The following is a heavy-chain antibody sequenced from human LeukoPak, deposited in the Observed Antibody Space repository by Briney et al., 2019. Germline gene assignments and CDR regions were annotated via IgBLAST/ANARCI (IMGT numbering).Heavy chain of an antibody. CDR2: ISSGGSTT. Sequence: GGSLRLSCAASGFTFGDHYMSWIRQAPGKGLECVSYISSGGSTTYYTDSVKGRFTISRDNGKNALYLQMNSLGAEDAAVYYCAREIAADRGFDSWGQGTLVTVSS. D-gene: IGHD6-6*01. J-gene: IGHJ4*02. V-gene: IGHV3-11*01. CDR3: AREIAADRGFDS. CDR1: GFTFGDHY.